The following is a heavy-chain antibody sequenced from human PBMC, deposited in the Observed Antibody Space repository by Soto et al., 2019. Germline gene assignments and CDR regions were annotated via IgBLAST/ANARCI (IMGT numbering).Heavy chain of an antibody. CDR3: AREQQLAFDN. D-gene: IGHD6-13*01. V-gene: IGHV3-48*01. J-gene: IGHJ4*02. CDR2: IGSSSTTI. Sequence: EVQLVESGGGLVQPGGSLRLSCAASRFTFSSYSFNWVRQAPGKGLEWLSYIGSSSTTIYYADSVKGRFIISRDNAKNSLYLQMNSLRPEDTAVYYCAREQQLAFDNWGQGTRVTVSS. CDR1: RFTFSSYS.